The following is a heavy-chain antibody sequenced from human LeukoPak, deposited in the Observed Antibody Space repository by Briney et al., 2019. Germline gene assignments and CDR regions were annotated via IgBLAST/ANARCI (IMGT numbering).Heavy chain of an antibody. CDR2: IGKNGAT. Sequence: PGGSLRLSCAASGFTLNNYDIHWVRQPTEKSLEWVSGIGKNGATYYADSVKGRFTISRAGAENSFYLQMSSLRVGDTAVYYCARVGHISAFDVWSHGTTVTVSS. J-gene: IGHJ3*01. V-gene: IGHV3-13*04. CDR1: GFTLNNYD. CDR3: ARVGHISAFDV.